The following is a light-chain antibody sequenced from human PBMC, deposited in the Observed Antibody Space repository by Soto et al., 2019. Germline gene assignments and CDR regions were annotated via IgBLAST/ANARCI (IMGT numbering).Light chain of an antibody. CDR3: QQYNSYPLT. V-gene: IGKV1-5*03. J-gene: IGKJ4*01. CDR1: QSISSW. Sequence: DIQMTQSHSTLSASVGDRVTITCRASQSISSWLAWYQQKPGKAPNLLIYKASSLESGVPSRFSGSGSGTEFTLTISSLQPDDFATYYRQQYNSYPLTFGGGTKVEIK. CDR2: KAS.